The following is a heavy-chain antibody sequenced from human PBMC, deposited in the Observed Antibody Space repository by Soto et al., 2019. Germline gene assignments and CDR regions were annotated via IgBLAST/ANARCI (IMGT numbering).Heavy chain of an antibody. CDR2: ISYDGSYK. CDR3: VRDLALMADY. V-gene: IGHV3-30*03. Sequence: GGSLRLSCAASGFVFNNYGMHWVRQAPGKGLDWVAAISYDGSYKFYADSVQGRFTISRDNSKNTVYLQMDSLRVDDTAMYYCVRDLALMADYWGQGTLVTVSS. D-gene: IGHD3-16*01. CDR1: GFVFNNYG. J-gene: IGHJ4*02.